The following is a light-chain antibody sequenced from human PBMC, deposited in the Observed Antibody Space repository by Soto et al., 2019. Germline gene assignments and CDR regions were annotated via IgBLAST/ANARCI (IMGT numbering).Light chain of an antibody. CDR3: CSYAGSHWV. Sequence: QSALAQPASVSGSPGQSITISCTGSSSDIGTYSLISWCQQLPGKAPKLLIYEGTKRPSGVSSRFSGSKSGNTASLTISGLQPEDEAHYYCCSYAGSHWVFGGGTQLTVL. CDR1: SSDIGTYSL. J-gene: IGLJ3*02. CDR2: EGT. V-gene: IGLV2-23*01.